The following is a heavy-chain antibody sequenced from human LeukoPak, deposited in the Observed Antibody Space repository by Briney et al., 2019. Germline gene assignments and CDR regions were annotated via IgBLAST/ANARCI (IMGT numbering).Heavy chain of an antibody. J-gene: IGHJ4*02. D-gene: IGHD6-13*01. CDR2: MNPNSGNT. V-gene: IGHV1-8*01. CDR3: AREVAAAGNRYFDY. Sequence: ASVKVSCKASGYTFTSYDINWVRQATGQGLEWMGWMNPNSGNTGYAQKFQGRVTMTRNTSISTAYMELSSLRSEDTAVYYCAREVAAAGNRYFDYWGQATLVTVSS. CDR1: GYTFTSYD.